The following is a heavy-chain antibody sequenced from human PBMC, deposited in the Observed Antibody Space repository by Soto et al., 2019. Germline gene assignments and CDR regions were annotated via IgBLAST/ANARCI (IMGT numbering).Heavy chain of an antibody. Sequence: QVQLVQSGAEVKNPGASVKVSCKASGYTFTRYGIGWARQAPGQGLEWMGWINTYNGNTNYAQNVQGRFTLTTDTSTRTAYMELRSLRSNATAIYYCAMVDVYVTPSPQDVWGQGTTVIVSS. D-gene: IGHD3-16*01. CDR2: INTYNGNT. J-gene: IGHJ6*02. CDR1: GYTFTRYG. V-gene: IGHV1-18*01. CDR3: AMVDVYVTPSPQDV.